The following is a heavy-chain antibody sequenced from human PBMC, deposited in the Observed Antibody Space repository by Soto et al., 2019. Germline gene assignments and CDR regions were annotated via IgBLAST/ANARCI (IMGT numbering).Heavy chain of an antibody. V-gene: IGHV4-31*03. CDR1: GGSISSGGYY. D-gene: IGHD6-25*01. CDR2: IYNSGST. Sequence: SETLSLTCTVSGGSISSGGYYWSWIRQHPGKGLEWIGYIYNSGSTYYNPSLKSRVTISVDTSKNQFSLKLSSVTAADTAVYSFARAPYSSGHNDAFDIWGQGTMVTVSS. CDR3: ARAPYSSGHNDAFDI. J-gene: IGHJ3*02.